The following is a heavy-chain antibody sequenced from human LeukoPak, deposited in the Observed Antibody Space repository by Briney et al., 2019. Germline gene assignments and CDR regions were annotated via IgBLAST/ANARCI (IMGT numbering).Heavy chain of an antibody. CDR2: INHSGST. CDR1: GGSFSGYY. CDR3: ARVSHSSSWRYYYYYYYMDV. V-gene: IGHV4-34*01. D-gene: IGHD6-13*01. J-gene: IGHJ6*03. Sequence: SETLSLTCAVYGGSFSGYYWNWIRQPPGKGLEWIGEINHSGSTNYNPSLKSRVTISVDTSKNQFSLKLSSVTAADTAVYYCARVSHSSSWRYYYYYYYMDVWGKGTTVTVSS.